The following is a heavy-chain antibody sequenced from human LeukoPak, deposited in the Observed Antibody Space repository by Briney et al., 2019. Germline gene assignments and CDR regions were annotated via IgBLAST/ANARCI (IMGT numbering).Heavy chain of an antibody. V-gene: IGHV3-23*01. CDR2: FSGSGGGT. J-gene: IGHJ4*02. D-gene: IGHD2-21*01. CDR3: AKRGVVVRVFLVGFHKEAYYFDS. CDR1: GITFRNYG. Sequence: GGSLTLSCTLSGITFRNYGVSWVRQARGEGLEWVAGFSGSGGGTNYADSVRGRFTISRDNPKSTLYLQMNSLRAEDTAVYFCAKRGVVVRVFLVGFHKEAYYFDSWGQGALVTVSS.